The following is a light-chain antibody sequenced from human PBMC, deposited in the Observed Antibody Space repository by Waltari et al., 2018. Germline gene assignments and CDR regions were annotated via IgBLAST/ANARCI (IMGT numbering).Light chain of an antibody. CDR3: QTWDPDTVV. CDR2: IDGGGGH. V-gene: IGLV4-69*01. J-gene: IGLJ2*01. CDR1: SEHSAYA. Sequence: QLAVTQSPSASASLGASVKLTCTLSSEHSAYAIAWHQHQPEKGPRFLMKIDGGGGHTKGDRIPDRFSGFNAGAGRYLTISSRQYEDEAAYYCQTWDPDTVVFGGGTKLTV.